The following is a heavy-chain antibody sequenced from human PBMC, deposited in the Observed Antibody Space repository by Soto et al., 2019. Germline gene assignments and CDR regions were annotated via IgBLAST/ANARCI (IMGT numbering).Heavy chain of an antibody. V-gene: IGHV3-23*01. Sequence: EVQLLESGGGLGQPGGSLRLSCAASGFTFSNYAMSWVRQAPGKGLEWVSVISGSGVRTYDADSVKGRFTTSRDNSKNTLHLQMNSLRAEDTAVYYCARTLGPWYYDGMDVWGQGTTVTVSS. CDR3: ARTLGPWYYDGMDV. CDR2: ISGSGVRT. J-gene: IGHJ6*02. CDR1: GFTFSNYA.